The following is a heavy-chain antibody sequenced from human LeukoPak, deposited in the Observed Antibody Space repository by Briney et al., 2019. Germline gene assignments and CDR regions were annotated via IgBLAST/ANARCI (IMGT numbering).Heavy chain of an antibody. V-gene: IGHV3-53*01. CDR1: GFTFSNYN. Sequence: GGSLRLSCAASGFTFSNYNMSWVRQAPGKGLEWVSVIYSGGSTYYADSVKGRFTISRDNSKNTLYLQMNSLRAEDTAVYYCARESRVAATRDNWFDPWGQGTLVTVSS. D-gene: IGHD2-15*01. J-gene: IGHJ5*02. CDR3: ARESRVAATRDNWFDP. CDR2: IYSGGST.